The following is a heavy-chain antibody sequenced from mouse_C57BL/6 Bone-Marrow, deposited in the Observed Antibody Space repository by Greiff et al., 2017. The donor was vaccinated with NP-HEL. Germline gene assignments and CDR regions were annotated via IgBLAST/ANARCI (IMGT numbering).Heavy chain of an antibody. V-gene: IGHV1-7*01. J-gene: IGHJ3*01. CDR1: GYTFTSYW. CDR2: INPSSGYT. D-gene: IGHD2-1*01. CDR3: ARRRDFYGNFFAY. Sequence: QVQLQQSGAELAKPGASVKLSCKASGYTFTSYWMHWVKQRPGQGLEWIGYINPSSGYTKYNQKFKDKAPLTADKSSSTAYMQLSSLTYEDSAVYYCARRRDFYGNFFAYWGQGTLVTVSA.